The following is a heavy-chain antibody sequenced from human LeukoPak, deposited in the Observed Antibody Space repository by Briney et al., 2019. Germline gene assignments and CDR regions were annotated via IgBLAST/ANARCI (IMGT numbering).Heavy chain of an antibody. J-gene: IGHJ6*02. CDR3: ARVEMATIGLGYYYGMDV. Sequence: GGSLRLSCAASGFTFSSYIMNWVRQAPGKGLEWVSYISSSSSTIYYADSVKGRFTISRDNAKNSLYLQMNSLRAEDTAVYYCARVEMATIGLGYYYGMDVWGQGTTVTVSS. D-gene: IGHD5-24*01. CDR1: GFTFSSYI. V-gene: IGHV3-48*04. CDR2: ISSSSSTI.